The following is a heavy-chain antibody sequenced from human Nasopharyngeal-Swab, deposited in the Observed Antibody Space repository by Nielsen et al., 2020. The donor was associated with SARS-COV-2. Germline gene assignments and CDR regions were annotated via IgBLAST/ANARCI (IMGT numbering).Heavy chain of an antibody. D-gene: IGHD6-6*01. J-gene: IGHJ4*02. Sequence: GESLKISCAASGFTFSSYSMNWVRQAPGKGLELVSYISSSSSTIYYADSVKGRFTISRDNAKNSLYLQMNSLRDEDTDVYYCARAGAARPLASDYWGQGTLVTVSS. CDR3: ARAGAARPLASDY. V-gene: IGHV3-48*02. CDR1: GFTFSSYS. CDR2: ISSSSSTI.